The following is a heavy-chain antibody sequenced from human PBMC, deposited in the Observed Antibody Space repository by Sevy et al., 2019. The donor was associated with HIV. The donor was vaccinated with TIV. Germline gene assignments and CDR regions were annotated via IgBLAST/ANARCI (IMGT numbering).Heavy chain of an antibody. J-gene: IGHJ4*02. CDR1: GYTFSSNG. Sequence: ASVKVSCKASGYTFSSNGIAWVRQAPGQGLQWMGWIGVYNGNSNYAQNLRDRVTMTTDTSTSTAYIELKSLRSDDTVVYYCARVPSYCYGSWTYFGYWGQGTLVPVSS. V-gene: IGHV1-18*01. CDR3: ARVPSYCYGSWTYFGY. CDR2: IGVYNGNS. D-gene: IGHD3-10*01.